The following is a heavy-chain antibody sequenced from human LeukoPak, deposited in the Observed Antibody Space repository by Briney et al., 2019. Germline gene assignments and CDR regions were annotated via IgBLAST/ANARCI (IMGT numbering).Heavy chain of an antibody. J-gene: IGHJ4*02. CDR3: ARNLVPLLELRN. CDR1: GGTFSSYA. CDR2: ISGSGGST. Sequence: GGSLRLSCAASGGTFSSYALSWVRQAPGKGLEWVSAISGSGGSTYNADSVKGRITISRDNSKNTLYLQMNSLRAEDTAVYYCARNLVPLLELRNWGQGTLVTVSS. D-gene: IGHD1-7*01. V-gene: IGHV3-23*01.